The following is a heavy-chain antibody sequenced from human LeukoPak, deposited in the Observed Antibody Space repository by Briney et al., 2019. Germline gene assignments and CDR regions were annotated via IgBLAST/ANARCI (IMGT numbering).Heavy chain of an antibody. J-gene: IGHJ4*02. CDR2: IKQDGSEK. CDR3: AKIAVAGTGVD. Sequence: GGSLRLSCAASGFTFSRFGMHWVRQTPGKGLGWVANIKQDGSEKYYADSVKGRFTISRDNSKNTLYLQMNSLRAEDTAVYYCAKIAVAGTGVDWGQGTLVTVSS. V-gene: IGHV3-30*02. D-gene: IGHD6-19*01. CDR1: GFTFSRFG.